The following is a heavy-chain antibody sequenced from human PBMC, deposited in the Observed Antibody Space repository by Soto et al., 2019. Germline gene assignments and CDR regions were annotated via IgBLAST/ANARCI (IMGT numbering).Heavy chain of an antibody. CDR2: ISYDGSNK. D-gene: IGHD5-18*01. CDR1: GFTFSSYG. V-gene: IGHV3-30*18. J-gene: IGHJ4*02. CDR3: AKGGYSYDQPDLDY. Sequence: GGSLRLSCAASGFTFSSYGMHWVRQAPGKGLEWVAVISYDGSNKYYADSVKGRFTISRDNSKNTLYLQMNSLRAEDTAVYYSAKGGYSYDQPDLDYWGRGSMVTVSS.